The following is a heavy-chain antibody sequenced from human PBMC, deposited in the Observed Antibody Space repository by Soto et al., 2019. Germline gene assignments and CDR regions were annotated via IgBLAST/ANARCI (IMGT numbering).Heavy chain of an antibody. D-gene: IGHD5-12*01. J-gene: IGHJ5*02. Sequence: QVQLVQSGAEVKKPGASVKVSCKASGYTFTSYGISWVRQAPGQGLEWMGWISAYNGNTNYAQKLQGRVTMTTDTSXITAYMELRSLRSDDTAVYYCARDRGGYDFEFWFDPWGQGTLVTVSS. CDR1: GYTFTSYG. CDR3: ARDRGGYDFEFWFDP. CDR2: ISAYNGNT. V-gene: IGHV1-18*01.